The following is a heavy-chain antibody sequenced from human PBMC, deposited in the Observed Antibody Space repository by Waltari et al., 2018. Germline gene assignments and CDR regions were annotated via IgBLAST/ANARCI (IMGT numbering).Heavy chain of an antibody. J-gene: IGHJ1*01. Sequence: EVQLVESGGGLVQPGGSLRLSCAASGFTFSSYWMHCVRQATGKGLVWVSRSNSDGSSTSYADAVKGRFTISRDNAKNTLYLQMNSLRAEDTAVYYCARDLAGRRLLQHWGQGTLVTVSS. CDR3: ARDLAGRRLLQH. V-gene: IGHV3-74*01. CDR1: GFTFSSYW. D-gene: IGHD6-25*01. CDR2: SNSDGSST.